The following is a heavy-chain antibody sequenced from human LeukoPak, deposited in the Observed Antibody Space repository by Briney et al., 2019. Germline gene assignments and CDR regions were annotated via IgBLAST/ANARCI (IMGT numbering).Heavy chain of an antibody. CDR1: GFTFSSYG. V-gene: IGHV3-30*18. J-gene: IGHJ4*02. Sequence: GRSLRLSCAASGFTFSSYGMHWVRQAPGKGLEWVAVISYDGSNKYYADSVKGRFTISRDNSKNTQYLQMNSLRAQDTAVYYCAKGYMGYDRGPPDYWGQGTLVTVSS. D-gene: IGHD3-22*01. CDR2: ISYDGSNK. CDR3: AKGYMGYDRGPPDY.